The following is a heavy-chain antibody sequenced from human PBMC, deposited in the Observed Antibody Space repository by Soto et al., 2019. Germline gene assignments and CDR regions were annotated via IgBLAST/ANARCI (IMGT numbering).Heavy chain of an antibody. V-gene: IGHV3-15*01. CDR3: STGLERRFSLGY. CDR1: GFTFSNAW. Sequence: EVQLVESGEGLVKPGGSLRLSCAASGFTFSNAWMSWVRQAPGKGLEWVGRIKSNTDGGTTGYAAPVKGRSTISRDDSKTTLYLQMNSLKTEDTAVYYCSTGLERRFSLGYWGQGTLVTVSS. D-gene: IGHD1-1*01. J-gene: IGHJ4*02. CDR2: IKSNTDGGTT.